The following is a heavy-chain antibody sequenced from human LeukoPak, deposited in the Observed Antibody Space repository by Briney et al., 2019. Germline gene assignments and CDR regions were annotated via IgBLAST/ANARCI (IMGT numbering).Heavy chain of an antibody. CDR2: ISGSGGST. Sequence: GGSLRLSCAVSGFTFSNYAMSWVRQAPGKGLEWISVISGSGGSTYYADSVKGRFTISRDNSKNTLYLQMNSLRAEDTAVYYCAKDGPIVGATIPGYWGQGTLVTVSS. CDR3: AKDGPIVGATIPGY. J-gene: IGHJ4*02. V-gene: IGHV3-23*01. D-gene: IGHD1-26*01. CDR1: GFTFSNYA.